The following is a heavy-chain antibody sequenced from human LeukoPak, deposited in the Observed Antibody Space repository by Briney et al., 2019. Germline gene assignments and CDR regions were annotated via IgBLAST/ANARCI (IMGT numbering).Heavy chain of an antibody. Sequence: GGSLRLSCAASGFTFSSYTMNWVRQAPGKGLEWVSYIIPSSGYTNYADSVKGRFTISRDNAKNSLYLQMNSLRAEDTAVYYCARVVGDTGYYFDYWGQGSLVTVSS. V-gene: IGHV3-21*05. J-gene: IGHJ4*02. CDR3: ARVVGDTGYYFDY. CDR2: IIPSSGYT. D-gene: IGHD2-21*01. CDR1: GFTFSSYT.